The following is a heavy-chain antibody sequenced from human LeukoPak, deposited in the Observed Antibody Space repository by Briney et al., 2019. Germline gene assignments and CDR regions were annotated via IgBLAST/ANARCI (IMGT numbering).Heavy chain of an antibody. CDR3: ARGYCTGGSCYLDC. D-gene: IGHD2-15*01. CDR2: ISSSGSTI. Sequence: GGSLRLSCAASGFTFNSYEMNWVRQAPGKGLEWASYISSSGSTIYYADSVKGRFTISRDNAKNSLYLQMNNLRVEDTAVYYCARGYCTGGSCYLDCWGQGTLVTVSS. CDR1: GFTFNSYE. V-gene: IGHV3-48*03. J-gene: IGHJ4*02.